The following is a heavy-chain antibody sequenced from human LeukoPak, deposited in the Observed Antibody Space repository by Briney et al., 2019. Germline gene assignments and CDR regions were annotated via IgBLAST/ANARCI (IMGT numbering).Heavy chain of an antibody. Sequence: PSETLSLTCTVSGGSITSSSDYWGWIRQPPGKGLEWIGSIYYSGSTYYNPSLKSRVTIFVDTSKNQFTLKLSSVTAADTAVYYCARFSYYDILTGYYLSPWGQGTLVTVSS. CDR3: ARFSYYDILTGYYLSP. CDR2: IYYSGST. V-gene: IGHV4-39*01. CDR1: GGSITSSSDY. J-gene: IGHJ5*02. D-gene: IGHD3-9*01.